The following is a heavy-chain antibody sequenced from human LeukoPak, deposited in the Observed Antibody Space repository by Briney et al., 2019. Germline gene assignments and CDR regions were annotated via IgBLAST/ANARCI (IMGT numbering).Heavy chain of an antibody. Sequence: GGSLRLSCAAPGFTFSTYWMSWVRQAPGKGLEWVANIKQDGSDKNYVDSVKGRFTISRDNAKNSLYLQLNGLRAEDTAVYYCAKAGRDSSSSLSDYWGQGTLVTVSS. CDR1: GFTFSTYW. D-gene: IGHD6-6*01. J-gene: IGHJ4*02. CDR2: IKQDGSDK. CDR3: AKAGRDSSSSLSDY. V-gene: IGHV3-7*01.